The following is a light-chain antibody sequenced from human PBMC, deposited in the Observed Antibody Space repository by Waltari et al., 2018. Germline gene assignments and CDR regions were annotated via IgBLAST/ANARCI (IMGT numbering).Light chain of an antibody. CDR1: QSVGNY. Sequence: EIVLTQSPGTLSLSPGERAILSCRASQSVGNYLAWYQQKPGQAPRLLIFESSKRATGTPGRFSGSGSGTDFTLTISSLEPEDFAVYYCQQRGDWPLTFGQGTKLEI. V-gene: IGKV3-11*01. J-gene: IGKJ2*01. CDR3: QQRGDWPLT. CDR2: ESS.